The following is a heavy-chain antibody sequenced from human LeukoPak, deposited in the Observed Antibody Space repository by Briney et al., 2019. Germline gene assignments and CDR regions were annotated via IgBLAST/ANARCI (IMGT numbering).Heavy chain of an antibody. V-gene: IGHV4-30-2*01. CDR2: IYHSGST. Sequence: SQTLSLTCAVSGGSISSGGYSWSWIRQPPGKGLEWIGYIYHSGSTYYNPSLKSRFTISVDTSKNQFSLKLSSVTAADTAVYYRAMLQITMVRALDVWGQGTTVTVSS. CDR1: GGSISSGGYS. D-gene: IGHD3-10*01. J-gene: IGHJ6*02. CDR3: AMLQITMVRALDV.